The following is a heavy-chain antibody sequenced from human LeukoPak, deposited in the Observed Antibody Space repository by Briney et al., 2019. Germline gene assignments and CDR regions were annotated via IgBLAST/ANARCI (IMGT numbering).Heavy chain of an antibody. D-gene: IGHD4-11*01. V-gene: IGHV3-7*03. CDR3: ARSVPDYTRFDF. J-gene: IGHJ4*02. CDR1: GFPFSSYW. CDR2: IKQDGSKK. Sequence: PGGSLRLSCVASGFPFSSYWMTWVRQAPGKGLEWVANIKQDGSKKSYVDSVRGRFTISTDNSKNTAYLQMNSLRVEDTALYYCARSVPDYTRFDFWGQGALVTVSS.